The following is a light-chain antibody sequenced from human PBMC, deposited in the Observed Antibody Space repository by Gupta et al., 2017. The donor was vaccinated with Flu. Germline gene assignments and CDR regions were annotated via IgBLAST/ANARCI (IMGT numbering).Light chain of an antibody. Sequence: QSALTQPPSVSGAPGQRFTISCTGSSSNIGAGHDVHWYQQLPGTTPKLLIYGTSNRPAGVPDRFSGAKSGTSASLAITGLQAEDEADYYCQSYDSSLSGSRVFGGGTKLTVL. CDR2: GTS. CDR3: QSYDSSLSGSRV. CDR1: SSNIGAGHD. V-gene: IGLV1-40*01. J-gene: IGLJ2*01.